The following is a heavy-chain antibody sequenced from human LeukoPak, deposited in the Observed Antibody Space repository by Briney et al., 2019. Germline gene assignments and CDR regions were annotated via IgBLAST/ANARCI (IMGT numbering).Heavy chain of an antibody. CDR1: GFTFSSYG. J-gene: IGHJ5*02. D-gene: IGHD3-22*01. CDR2: IWYDGSNK. Sequence: GGSLRLSCAASGFTFSSYGMHWVRQAPGKGLEWVAVIWYDGSNKYYADSVKGRFTISRDNSKNTLYLQINSLRAEDTAVYYCARDDAPYYYDSSGSPWFDPWGQGTLVTVSS. V-gene: IGHV3-33*01. CDR3: ARDDAPYYYDSSGSPWFDP.